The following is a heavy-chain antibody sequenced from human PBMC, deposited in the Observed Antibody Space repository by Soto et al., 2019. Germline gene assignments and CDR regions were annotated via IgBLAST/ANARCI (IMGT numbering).Heavy chain of an antibody. CDR2: IDPSDSYT. Sequence: GESLKISCKGSGYSFTSYWISWVRQMPGKGLEWMGRIDPSDSYTNYSPSFQGHVTISADKSISTAYLQWSSLKASDTAMYYCARSQTGYSDGPTDLNWFDPWSQGTLVTVSS. CDR1: GYSFTSYW. J-gene: IGHJ5*02. V-gene: IGHV5-10-1*01. D-gene: IGHD5-18*01. CDR3: ARSQTGYSDGPTDLNWFDP.